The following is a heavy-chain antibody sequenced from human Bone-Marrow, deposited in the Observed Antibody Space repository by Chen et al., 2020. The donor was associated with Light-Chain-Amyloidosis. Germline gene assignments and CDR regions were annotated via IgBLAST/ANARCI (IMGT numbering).Heavy chain of an antibody. CDR3: AKAGSYRFDS. CDR1: GFTISTYW. CDR2: MNSAGSGT. D-gene: IGHD1-26*01. J-gene: IGHJ4*02. V-gene: IGHV3-74*01. Sequence: EVQLVESGGDLVQPGGSLRLSCAASGFTISTYWMHWVRQAPGKGLVWVARMNSAGSGTSYADSVKGRFIISRDNAKNTLYLQMNSLRPEDTAVYYCAKAGSYRFDSWGQGTLVTVSS.